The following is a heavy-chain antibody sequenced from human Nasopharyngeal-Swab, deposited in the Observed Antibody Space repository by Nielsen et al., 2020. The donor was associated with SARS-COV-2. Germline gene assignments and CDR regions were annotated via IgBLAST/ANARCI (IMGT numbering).Heavy chain of an antibody. D-gene: IGHD3-3*01. CDR1: GGSISSSNW. Sequence: SETLSLTCAVSGGSISSSNWWRWVRQPPGKGLEWIGEIYHNGSTNYNPSLKSRVTISVDKSKNQFSLKLSSVTAADTAVYYCARDRALRFLEWLNGVRAFDIWGQGTMVTVSS. CDR3: ARDRALRFLEWLNGVRAFDI. J-gene: IGHJ3*02. V-gene: IGHV4-4*02. CDR2: IYHNGST.